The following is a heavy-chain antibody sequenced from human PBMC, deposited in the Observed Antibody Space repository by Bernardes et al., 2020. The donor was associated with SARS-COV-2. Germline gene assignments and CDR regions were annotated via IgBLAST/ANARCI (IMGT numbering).Heavy chain of an antibody. CDR3: ARWSTYCSSTSCLIDY. J-gene: IGHJ4*02. CDR1: GYTFTSYG. CDR2: ISVYNGNT. V-gene: IGHV1-18*01. D-gene: IGHD2-2*01. Sequence: ASEKVSCKASGYTFTSYGINWVRQDPGQGLEWMGWISVYNGNTNYAQKFQGRVTMTTDTSTSTAYMELRSLRSDDTAVYYCARWSTYCSSTSCLIDYWGQGTLVTVSS.